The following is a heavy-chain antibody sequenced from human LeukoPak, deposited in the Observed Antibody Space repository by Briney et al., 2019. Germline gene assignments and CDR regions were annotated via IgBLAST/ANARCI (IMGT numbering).Heavy chain of an antibody. CDR2: IYTSGST. Sequence: SETLSLTCTVSGGSISSYYWSWIRQPAGKGLEWIGRIYTSGSTNYNPSLKSRVTMSVDTSKNQFSLKLSSVTAADTAVYYCARDAPYSGSPGFYYYYMDVWGKGTKVTVSS. CDR1: GGSISSYY. CDR3: ARDAPYSGSPGFYYYYMDV. V-gene: IGHV4-4*07. D-gene: IGHD1-26*01. J-gene: IGHJ6*03.